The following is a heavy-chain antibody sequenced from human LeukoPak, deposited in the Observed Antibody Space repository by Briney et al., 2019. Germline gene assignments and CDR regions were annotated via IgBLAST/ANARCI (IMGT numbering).Heavy chain of an antibody. CDR2: ISGDGGST. Sequence: RPGGSLRLSCAASGFTFDDYAMHWVRQAPGKGLEWVSLISGDGGSTYYADSVKGRFTISRDNSKNSLYLQMNSLRTEDTALYYCAKDPLQLYLSRDDAFDIWGQGTMVTVSS. CDR3: AKDPLQLYLSRDDAFDI. CDR1: GFTFDDYA. V-gene: IGHV3-43*02. J-gene: IGHJ3*02. D-gene: IGHD5-24*01.